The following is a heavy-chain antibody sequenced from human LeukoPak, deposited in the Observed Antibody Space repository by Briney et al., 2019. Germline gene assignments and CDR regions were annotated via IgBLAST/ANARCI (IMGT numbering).Heavy chain of an antibody. Sequence: GGSLRLSCAASGFSFSTYWMNWVRQVPGKGLEWVANIKQDGSEKYYVDSVKGRFTISRDNAENSVYLQMNSLRAEDTAVYYCARGTTVAANWFDSWGQGTLVTVSS. J-gene: IGHJ5*01. CDR2: IKQDGSEK. D-gene: IGHD6-19*01. V-gene: IGHV3-7*01. CDR3: ARGTTVAANWFDS. CDR1: GFSFSTYW.